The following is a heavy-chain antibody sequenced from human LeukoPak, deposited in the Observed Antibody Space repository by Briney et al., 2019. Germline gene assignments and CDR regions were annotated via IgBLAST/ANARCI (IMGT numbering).Heavy chain of an antibody. Sequence: ASVKVSCKASGYTFTGYYMHWVRQAPGQGLECMGWINPNSGGTNYAQKFQGRITITADESTTTAYMEVSSLRSEDTAVYYCAIRRDGYNLGRYYFDYWGQGTLVTVSS. CDR3: AIRRDGYNLGRYYFDY. CDR1: GYTFTGYY. CDR2: INPNSGGT. J-gene: IGHJ4*02. D-gene: IGHD5-24*01. V-gene: IGHV1-2*02.